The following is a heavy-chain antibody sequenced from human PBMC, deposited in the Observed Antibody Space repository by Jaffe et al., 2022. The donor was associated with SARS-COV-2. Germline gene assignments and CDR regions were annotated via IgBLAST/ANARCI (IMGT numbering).Heavy chain of an antibody. CDR3: ARLTSYSGYNYDAFDI. Sequence: QVTLRESGPALVKPTQTLTLTCTFSGFSLSTSGMCVSWIRQPPGKALEWLALIDWDDDKYYSTSLKTRLTISKDTSKNQVVLTMTNMDPVDTATYYCARLTSYSGYNYDAFDIWGQGTMVTVSS. V-gene: IGHV2-70*01. CDR2: IDWDDDK. D-gene: IGHD5-12*01. J-gene: IGHJ3*02. CDR1: GFSLSTSGMC.